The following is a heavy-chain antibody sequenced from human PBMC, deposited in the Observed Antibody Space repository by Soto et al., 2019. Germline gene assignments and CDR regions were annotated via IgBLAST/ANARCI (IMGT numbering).Heavy chain of an antibody. CDR1: GYTFTSYD. Sequence: GASVKVSCKASGYTFTSYDINWVRQATGQGLEWMGWMNPNSGNTGYAQKFQGRVTMTRNTSISTAYMELSSLRSEDTAVYYCARGSVRYYSSSWYGLSYHQSYRRQNNWFDPWGQGTLVTVSS. J-gene: IGHJ5*02. CDR2: MNPNSGNT. V-gene: IGHV1-8*01. CDR3: ARGSVRYYSSSWYGLSYHQSYRRQNNWFDP. D-gene: IGHD6-13*01.